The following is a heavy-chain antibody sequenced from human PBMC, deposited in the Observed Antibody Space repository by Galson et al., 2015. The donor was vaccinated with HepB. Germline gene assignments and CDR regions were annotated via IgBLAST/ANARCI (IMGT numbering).Heavy chain of an antibody. CDR2: IWFDGSAT. Sequence: SLRLSCAASGFTFSRYRMHCVRQAPGKGLEWVAAIWFDGSATFSRDSVKGRFSISRDDSKNILYLQMNSLRAEDTAVYSWARDAPFDSSGWTNWFDPWGQGTLVTVSS. V-gene: IGHV3-33*01. CDR1: GFTFSRYR. CDR3: ARDAPFDSSGWTNWFDP. J-gene: IGHJ5*02. D-gene: IGHD6-19*01.